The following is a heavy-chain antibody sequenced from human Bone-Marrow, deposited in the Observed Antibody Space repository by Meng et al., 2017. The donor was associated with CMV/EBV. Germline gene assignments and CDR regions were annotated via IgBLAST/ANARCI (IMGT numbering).Heavy chain of an antibody. J-gene: IGHJ1*01. V-gene: IGHV1-2*02. CDR3: ARDGDDFWSPPGY. Sequence: ASVKVSCKASGYTFTAYYMHWLRQAPGQGLEWMGWINPSSGGTSYAQKYQGRVTMTTDTSTSTAYMELRSLRSEDTAVYYCARDGDDFWSPPGYWGHGTLVTVSS. CDR2: INPSSGGT. D-gene: IGHD3-3*01. CDR1: GYTFTAYY.